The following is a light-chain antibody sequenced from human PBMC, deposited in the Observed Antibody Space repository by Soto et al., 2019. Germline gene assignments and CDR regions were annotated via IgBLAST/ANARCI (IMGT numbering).Light chain of an antibody. J-gene: IGKJ2*01. Sequence: DIQMTQSPASVSASVGDRVPINCRASQSISSYLNWYQQKPGKAPKLLIYAASSLQSGVPSRFSGSGSGTDFTLTISSLQPEDFATYYCQQSYSTPYTFGQGTKVDIK. CDR1: QSISSY. CDR2: AAS. V-gene: IGKV1-39*01. CDR3: QQSYSTPYT.